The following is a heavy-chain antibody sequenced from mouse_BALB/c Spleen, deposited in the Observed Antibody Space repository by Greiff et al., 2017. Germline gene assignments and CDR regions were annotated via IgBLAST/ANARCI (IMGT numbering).Heavy chain of an antibody. CDR1: GFAFSSYD. CDR2: ISSGGGST. Sequence: EVQGVESGGGLVKPGGSLKLSCAASGFAFSSYDMSWVRQTPEKRLEWVAYISSGGGSTYYPDTVKGRFTISRDNAKNTLYLQMSSLKSEDTAMYYCARHDYDAWFAYWGQGTLVTVSA. D-gene: IGHD2-4*01. CDR3: ARHDYDAWFAY. J-gene: IGHJ3*01. V-gene: IGHV5-12-1*01.